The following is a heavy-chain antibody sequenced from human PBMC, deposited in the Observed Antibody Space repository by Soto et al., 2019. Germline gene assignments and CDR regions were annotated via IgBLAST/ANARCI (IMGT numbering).Heavy chain of an antibody. J-gene: IGHJ6*02. CDR1: GGSFSGYY. D-gene: IGHD3-3*01. CDR3: ARGRSSVPDRRGIGYYGLDV. V-gene: IGHV4-34*01. CDR2: INDSGIT. Sequence: SETLSLTCVVKGGSFSGYYWSWIRQPPGKGLEWIGEINDSGITDSNPSLESRVTISVDMSKNQFSLKLNSVTAADTAVYHCARGRSSVPDRRGIGYYGLDVWGQVTTVTVSS.